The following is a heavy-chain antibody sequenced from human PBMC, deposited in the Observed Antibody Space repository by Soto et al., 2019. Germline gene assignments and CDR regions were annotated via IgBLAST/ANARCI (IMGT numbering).Heavy chain of an antibody. V-gene: IGHV4-34*01. D-gene: IGHD3-9*01. CDR1: GGSFSGYY. CDR2: INHSGST. Sequence: QVQLQQWGAGLLKPSETLSLTCAVYGGSFSGYYCSWIRQPPGKGLEWIGEINHSGSTNYNPSLKSRVTISVDTSKNQFSLKLSSVTAADTAVYYCARGGLTDTFDYWGQGTLVTVSS. CDR3: ARGGLTDTFDY. J-gene: IGHJ4*02.